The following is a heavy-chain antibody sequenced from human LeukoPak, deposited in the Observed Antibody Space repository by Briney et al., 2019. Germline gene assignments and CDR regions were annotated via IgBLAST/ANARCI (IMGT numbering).Heavy chain of an antibody. CDR1: GFTFSSYS. CDR2: ISGSSSYI. CDR3: AIEGPEMATPHFDY. V-gene: IGHV3-21*01. D-gene: IGHD5-24*01. Sequence: GGSLRLSCAASGFTFSSYSMNWVRQAPEKGLECVSSISGSSSYIYYAGSVKGRFTISRDNTKNSLYLQMNSLRAEDTAVYYCAIEGPEMATPHFDYWAQGTLVTVSS. J-gene: IGHJ4*02.